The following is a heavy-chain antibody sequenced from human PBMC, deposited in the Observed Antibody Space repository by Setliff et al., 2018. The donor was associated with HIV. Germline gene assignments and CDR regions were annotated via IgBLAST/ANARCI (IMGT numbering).Heavy chain of an antibody. J-gene: IGHJ4*02. V-gene: IGHV3-11*04. CDR2: FSSSGSTT. Sequence: PGGSLRLSCAASGFTFRDHYMTWIRQAPGKGLEWISYFSSSGSTTYYADSVKGRFTISRDNTKNSLYLQMYSLRAEDTAVYYCARDPRSGWYLGFFDYWGQGTLVTVSS. D-gene: IGHD6-19*01. CDR1: GFTFRDHY. CDR3: ARDPRSGWYLGFFDY.